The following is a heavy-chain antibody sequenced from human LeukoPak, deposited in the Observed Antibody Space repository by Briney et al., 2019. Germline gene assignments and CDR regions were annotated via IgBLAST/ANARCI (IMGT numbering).Heavy chain of an antibody. CDR1: GFTFSSYA. J-gene: IGHJ6*03. V-gene: IGHV3-74*01. CDR3: ARDRQDYYYMDV. Sequence: GGSLRPSCAASGFTFSSYAMSWVRQAPGKGLVWVSRINTDGSSTSYADSVKGRFTISRDNTKNTLYLQMNSLRAEDTAVYYCARDRQDYYYMDVWGKGTTVTVSS. CDR2: INTDGSST.